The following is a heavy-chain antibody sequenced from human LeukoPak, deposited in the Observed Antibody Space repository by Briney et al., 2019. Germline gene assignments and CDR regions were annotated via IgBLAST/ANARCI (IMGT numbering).Heavy chain of an antibody. CDR3: ARHVRAAPLDY. Sequence: GESLKISCKGSGYSFTSYWIGWVRQMPGKGLEWVGVIYPGDSETRYSPSLQGQVTISADKSLNTAYLHWSSLKASDTAMYYCARHVRAAPLDYWGQGTLVTVSS. V-gene: IGHV5-51*01. D-gene: IGHD2-2*01. CDR1: GYSFTSYW. CDR2: IYPGDSET. J-gene: IGHJ4*02.